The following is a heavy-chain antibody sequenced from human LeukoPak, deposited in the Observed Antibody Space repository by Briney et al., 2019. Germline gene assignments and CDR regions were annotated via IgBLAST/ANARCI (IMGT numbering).Heavy chain of an antibody. D-gene: IGHD6-25*01. CDR1: GYSFTAFY. CDR2: INTNMGAT. CDR3: AREGAAAEDVNWFDP. V-gene: IGHV1-2*02. Sequence: ASVRVSCKASGYSFTAFYLHWVRLTPGQGFEWLGWINTNMGATNYAQKFQDRVTMTRDTSISTAYMELSSLESDDTAIYYCAREGAAAEDVNWFDPWGQGTLVTVSS. J-gene: IGHJ5*02.